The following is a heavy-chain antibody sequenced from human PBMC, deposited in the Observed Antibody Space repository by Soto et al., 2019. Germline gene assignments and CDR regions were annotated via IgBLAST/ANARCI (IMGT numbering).Heavy chain of an antibody. CDR2: IYYSGST. V-gene: IGHV4-39*01. Sequence: QLQLQESGPGLVKPSETLSLTCTVSGGSISSSSYYWGWIRQPPGKGLEWIGRIYYSGSTYYNPSLKSRVTISVDTSKNQFSLKLSSVTAADTAVYYCARQLATILKGCFDPWGQGTLVTVSS. D-gene: IGHD5-12*01. CDR3: ARQLATILKGCFDP. J-gene: IGHJ5*02. CDR1: GGSISSSSYY.